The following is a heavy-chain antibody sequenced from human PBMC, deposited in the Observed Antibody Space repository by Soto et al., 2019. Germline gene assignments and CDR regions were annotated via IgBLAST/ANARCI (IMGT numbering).Heavy chain of an antibody. V-gene: IGHV1-46*02. D-gene: IGHD2-8*01. Sequence: ASVKVSCKASGYTFNSYYMHWVRQAPGQGLEWMGIINPSGGSTNYAQKLQGRVAMTGDTSTSTVYMELNSLRSEDTAVYYCARPPYPGCINAVCYPLDYWGKGTLVTVSS. CDR2: INPSGGST. J-gene: IGHJ4*02. CDR1: GYTFNSYY. CDR3: ARPPYPGCINAVCYPLDY.